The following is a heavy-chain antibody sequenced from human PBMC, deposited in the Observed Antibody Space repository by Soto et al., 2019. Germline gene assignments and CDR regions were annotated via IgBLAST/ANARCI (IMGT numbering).Heavy chain of an antibody. D-gene: IGHD2-21*01. CDR1: GGGNLRDYR. CDR2: IIPKLGSA. CDR3: ARGGDGYSFGAVY. Sequence: QVQLVQSGAGVKEPGSSVKVSCKASGGGNLRDYRTTWGRRAPGQGVEWMGGIIPKLGSANYAQNFQGRVTTTADESTNTFYMELRSLRSDDTAVYYCARGGDGYSFGAVYWGQGTPVTVSS. J-gene: IGHJ4*02. V-gene: IGHV1-69*01.